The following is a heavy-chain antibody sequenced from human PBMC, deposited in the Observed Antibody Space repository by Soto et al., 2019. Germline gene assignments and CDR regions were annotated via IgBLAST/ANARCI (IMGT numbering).Heavy chain of an antibody. CDR3: ARGDSNSWSDY. Sequence: QVQLVESGGGVVQPGRSLRLSCAASGFTFRTYAMDWVRQAPGKGLEWVAVISYDGTNKYYADSVKGRFTISRDNSKNTLSLQMNSLRAEDTAVYYCARGDSNSWSDYWGQGILVTVSS. CDR1: GFTFRTYA. V-gene: IGHV3-30*01. J-gene: IGHJ4*02. D-gene: IGHD6-13*01. CDR2: ISYDGTNK.